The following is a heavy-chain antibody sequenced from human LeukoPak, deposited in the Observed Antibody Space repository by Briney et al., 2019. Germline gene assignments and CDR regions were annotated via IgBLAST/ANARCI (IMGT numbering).Heavy chain of an antibody. CDR1: GGSISSYY. Sequence: SETLSLTCTVSGGSISSYYWSWIRQPPGKGLEWIGYICYSGSTNYNPSLKSRVTISVDTSKNQFSLKLSSVTAADTAVYYCARDLRYNWNPSHYYGMDVWGQGTTVTVSS. D-gene: IGHD1-20*01. V-gene: IGHV4-59*01. J-gene: IGHJ6*02. CDR3: ARDLRYNWNPSHYYGMDV. CDR2: ICYSGST.